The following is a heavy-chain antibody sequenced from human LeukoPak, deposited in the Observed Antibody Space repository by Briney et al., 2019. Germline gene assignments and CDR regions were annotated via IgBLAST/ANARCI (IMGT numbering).Heavy chain of an antibody. V-gene: IGHV4-39*01. D-gene: IGHD3-3*01. CDR3: AGQLYYDFWSGYYLHYYYYGMDV. CDR1: GGSISSSSYY. J-gene: IGHJ6*02. CDR2: IYYSGST. Sequence: PSETLSLTCTVSGGSISSSSYYWGWIRQPPGKGLEWIGSIYYSGSTYCNPSLKSRVTISVDTSKNQFSLKLSSVTAADTAVYYCAGQLYYDFWSGYYLHYYYYGMDVWGQGTTVTVSS.